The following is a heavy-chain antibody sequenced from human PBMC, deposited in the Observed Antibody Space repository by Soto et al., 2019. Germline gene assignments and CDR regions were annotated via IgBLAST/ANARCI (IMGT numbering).Heavy chain of an antibody. D-gene: IGHD3-16*02. CDR1: GYTFTSYD. CDR3: ARVFMITFGGVIVSWFDP. J-gene: IGHJ5*02. V-gene: IGHV1-8*01. Sequence: RASVKVSCKASGYTFTSYDINWVRQATGQGLEWMGWMNPNSGNTGYAQKFQGRVTMTRNTSISTAYMELSSLRSEDTAVYYCARVFMITFGGVIVSWFDPWGQGTLVTVSS. CDR2: MNPNSGNT.